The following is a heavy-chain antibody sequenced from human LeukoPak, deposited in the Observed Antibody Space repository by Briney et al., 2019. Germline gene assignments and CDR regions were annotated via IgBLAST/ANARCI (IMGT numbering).Heavy chain of an antibody. CDR1: GFTVSSNY. CDR2: IYSGGST. J-gene: IGHJ5*02. D-gene: IGHD3-10*01. Sequence: GGSLRLSCAASGFTVSSNYMSWVRQAPGKGLEWVSVIYSGGSTYYADSVKGRFTISRDNSKNTLYLQMNSLRAEDTAVYYCAKDPFNYYYQNWFDPWGQGTLVTVFS. V-gene: IGHV3-53*01. CDR3: AKDPFNYYYQNWFDP.